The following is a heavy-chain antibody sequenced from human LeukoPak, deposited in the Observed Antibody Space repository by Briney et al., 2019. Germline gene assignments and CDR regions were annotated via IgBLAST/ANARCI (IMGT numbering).Heavy chain of an antibody. CDR2: ITDDATT. CDR3: VRDRVGPDY. CDR1: GLTFISAW. D-gene: IGHD1-26*01. J-gene: IGHJ4*02. Sequence: GGPLKPSCAAPGLTFISAWMPWVPQPPGTGLVWVSRITDDATTTYADSVRGRFTISRDNAKNILYLQMNSLRAEDTAVYYCVRDRVGPDYWGQGTLVTVSS. V-gene: IGHV3-74*03.